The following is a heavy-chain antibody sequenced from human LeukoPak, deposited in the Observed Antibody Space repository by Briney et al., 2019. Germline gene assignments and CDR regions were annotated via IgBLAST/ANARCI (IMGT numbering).Heavy chain of an antibody. J-gene: IGHJ4*02. Sequence: GASVKVSCKASGYTFTRYDINWVRQATGQGLEWMGWMNPKSGNTGHAQKLQGRVTMTTDTSTSTAYMELRSLRSDDTAVYYCARDQGYCSGGSCSEFDYWGQGTLVTVSS. V-gene: IGHV1-8*01. D-gene: IGHD2-15*01. CDR3: ARDQGYCSGGSCSEFDY. CDR1: GYTFTRYD. CDR2: MNPKSGNT.